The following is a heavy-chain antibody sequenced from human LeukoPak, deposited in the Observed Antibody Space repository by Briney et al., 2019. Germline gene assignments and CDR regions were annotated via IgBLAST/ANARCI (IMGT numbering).Heavy chain of an antibody. J-gene: IGHJ2*01. V-gene: IGHV3-21*01. Sequence: GGSLRLSCAASGFIFSRYSVNWVRQAPGKGLEWVSSISSSTTDIDYADSMKGRFTISRDNTKNSLFLQMNSLRAEDTAVYYCAREQLPERYFDLWGRGTLVTVSS. D-gene: IGHD1-1*01. CDR1: GFIFSRYS. CDR3: AREQLPERYFDL. CDR2: ISSSTTDI.